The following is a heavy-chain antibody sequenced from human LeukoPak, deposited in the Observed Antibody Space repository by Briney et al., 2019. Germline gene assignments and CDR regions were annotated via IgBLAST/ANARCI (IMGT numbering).Heavy chain of an antibody. CDR1: GFTFSSYA. CDR3: AKWGVGGFDP. CDR2: IIGSGGST. J-gene: IGHJ5*02. Sequence: GGSLRLSCAASGFTFSSYAMSWVRQAPGKGLEWGSAIIGSGGSTYYADSVEGRFTISRDNSKNTLYLQMNSLRAEDTAVYYCAKWGVGGFDPWGQGTLVTVSS. V-gene: IGHV3-23*01. D-gene: IGHD3-10*01.